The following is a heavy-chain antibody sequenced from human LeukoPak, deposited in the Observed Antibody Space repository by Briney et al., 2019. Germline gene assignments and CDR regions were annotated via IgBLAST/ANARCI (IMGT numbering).Heavy chain of an antibody. J-gene: IGHJ4*02. V-gene: IGHV3-73*01. CDR3: TRTGYYYDSSGYRYLDY. CDR2: IRCKANSYAT. CDR1: GFTFSGSP. Sequence: GGSLRLSCAASGFTFSGSPMHTVRQASGRGLEWVCRIRCKANSYATAYAASVKGRFTISRDDSKNTAYLQMNSLKTEDTAVYYCTRTGYYYDSSGYRYLDYWGQGTLVTVSS. D-gene: IGHD3-22*01.